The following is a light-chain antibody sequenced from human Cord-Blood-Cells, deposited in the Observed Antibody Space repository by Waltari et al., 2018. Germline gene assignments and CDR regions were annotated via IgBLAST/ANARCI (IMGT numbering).Light chain of an antibody. V-gene: IGKV3-20*01. CDR3: QQYGSSRGT. CDR2: GAP. CDR1: QSVSSSY. J-gene: IGKJ1*01. Sequence: TVSKQTPGTLSLLPGDRDTMTCRASQSVSSSYLAWYQQKPGQAPRLLIYGAPSRATGIPDRFSGSGSGTDFTLTISRLEPEDFAVYYCQQYGSSRGTFGQGTKVEIK.